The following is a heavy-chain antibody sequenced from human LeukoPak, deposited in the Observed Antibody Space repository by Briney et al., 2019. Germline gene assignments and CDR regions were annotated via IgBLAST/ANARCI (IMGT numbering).Heavy chain of an antibody. CDR3: ARALGEQTFDY. V-gene: IGHV4-30-4*01. J-gene: IGHJ4*02. Sequence: SETLSLTFTVSGGSISSGDYYWSWIRQPPGKGLEWIGYIYYSGSTYYNPSLKSRVTISVDTSKNQFSLKLSSVTAADTAVYYCARALGEQTFDYWGQGTLVTVSS. CDR1: GGSISSGDYY. CDR2: IYYSGST. D-gene: IGHD1-26*01.